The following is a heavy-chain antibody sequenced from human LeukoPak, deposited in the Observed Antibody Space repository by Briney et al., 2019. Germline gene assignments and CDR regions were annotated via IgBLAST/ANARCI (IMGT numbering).Heavy chain of an antibody. V-gene: IGHV3-66*01. CDR3: AKDVRLAAAGYYFDY. J-gene: IGHJ4*02. Sequence: GGSLRLSCAASGFTISSNYMSWVRQAPGKGLEWVSVIYSGGSTYYADSVKGRFTISRDNSKNTVYLQMNSLRAEDTAVYYCAKDVRLAAAGYYFDYWGQGTLVTVSS. CDR2: IYSGGST. D-gene: IGHD6-13*01. CDR1: GFTISSNY.